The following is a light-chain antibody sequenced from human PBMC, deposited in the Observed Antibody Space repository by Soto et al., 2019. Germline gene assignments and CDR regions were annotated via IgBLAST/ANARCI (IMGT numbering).Light chain of an antibody. CDR1: QSVNSN. CDR2: DAS. CDR3: QHGSDWPPFT. V-gene: IGKV3-11*01. Sequence: EIVLTQSSASLSLSPGERATLSCRASQSVNSNLAWYQHKPGQAPRLLIYDASNRATGIPARFSGSGSGTDFTLTVSSLEPEDFAVYYGQHGSDWPPFTFGQGTLLE. J-gene: IGKJ5*01.